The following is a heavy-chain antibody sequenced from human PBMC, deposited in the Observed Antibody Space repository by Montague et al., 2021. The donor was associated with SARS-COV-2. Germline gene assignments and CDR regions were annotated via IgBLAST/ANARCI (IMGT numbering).Heavy chain of an antibody. CDR1: GGSFSGYY. CDR3: ARGTGPRSIALLGEFISGHVFDF. Sequence: SETLSLTCAVYGGSFSGYYWSWIRQPPGKGLEWIGEINHRGSTNYNPSLKSRVIISVDTSKNQFSLKLSSVTAADTAVYYCARGTGPRSIALLGEFISGHVFDFWGQGTMVTVSS. V-gene: IGHV4-34*01. CDR2: INHRGST. D-gene: IGHD3-3*01. J-gene: IGHJ3*01.